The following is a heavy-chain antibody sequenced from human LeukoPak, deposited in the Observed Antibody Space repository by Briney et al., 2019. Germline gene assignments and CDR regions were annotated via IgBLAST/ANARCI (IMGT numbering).Heavy chain of an antibody. V-gene: IGHV3-48*02. J-gene: IGHJ4*02. CDR1: GFTFSSYS. Sequence: GGSLRLSCAASGFTFSSYSMNWVCQAPGERLGWVLYITGGCDTISYADSVKCRVSISRDNAKNSLYLQMSSLRDEDTAVYNWARDKDFASDYWGQGTLVTMSS. CDR3: ARDKDFASDY. CDR2: ITGGCDTI. D-gene: IGHD3/OR15-3a*01.